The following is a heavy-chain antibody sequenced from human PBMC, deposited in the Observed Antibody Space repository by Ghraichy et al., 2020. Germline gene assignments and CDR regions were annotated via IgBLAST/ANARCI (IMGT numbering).Heavy chain of an antibody. V-gene: IGHV3-48*02. Sequence: GGSLRLSCVGSGFSFGSYNMNWVSQSQGKGLEWVAYITSSSRSIFYADSVKGRFTISRDNAQNSLSLQMNSLRDEDTAIYYCARASTVVRFYYYDGMDVWGQGTTVTVSS. CDR3: ARASTVVRFYYYDGMDV. CDR1: GFSFGSYN. J-gene: IGHJ6*02. CDR2: ITSSSRSI. D-gene: IGHD4-23*01.